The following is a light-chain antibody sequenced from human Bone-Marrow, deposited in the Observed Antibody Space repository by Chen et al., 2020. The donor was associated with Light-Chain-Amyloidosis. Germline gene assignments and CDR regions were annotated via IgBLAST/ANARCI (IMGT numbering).Light chain of an antibody. CDR1: NIGSTR. CDR2: DDS. CDR3: QGWDRSSDRPV. Sequence: SSALPQPSSVPVAPGQTATLACGGNNIGSTRVHWYQQTPGQAPLLVVYDDSDRPSGIPERLSGSNSGNTATLTISRVEAGDEADYYCQGWDRSSDRPVFGGGTKLTVL. J-gene: IGLJ3*02. V-gene: IGLV3-21*02.